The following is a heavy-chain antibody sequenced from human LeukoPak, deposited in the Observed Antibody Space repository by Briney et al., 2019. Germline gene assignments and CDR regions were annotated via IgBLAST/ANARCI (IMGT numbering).Heavy chain of an antibody. V-gene: IGHV1-2*02. CDR2: INPNSGGT. J-gene: IGHJ3*02. D-gene: IGHD3-22*01. CDR3: ARVDSSGYFLGENIDAFDI. Sequence: GASVKVSCKASGYTFTGYYMHWVRQAPGQGLEWMGWINPNSGGTNFAQKFQGRVTMTRDTSISTAYMELSRLRSDDTAVYYCARVDSSGYFLGENIDAFDIWGQGTMVTVSS. CDR1: GYTFTGYY.